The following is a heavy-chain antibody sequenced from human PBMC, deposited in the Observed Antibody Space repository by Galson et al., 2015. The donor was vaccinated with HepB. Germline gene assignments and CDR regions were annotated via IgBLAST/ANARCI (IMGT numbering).Heavy chain of an antibody. V-gene: IGHV3-7*03. CDR3: ARADALRTVDS. J-gene: IGHJ4*02. CDR2: INKDGNDK. Sequence: SLRLSCAAPGFTFTDYWMSWVRQASGKGLEWVANINKDGNDKYYVDSVEGRFTVSRDNAKNSLYLQMNSLRVEDTALYYCARADALRTVDSWGQGALVTVSS. CDR1: GFTFTDYW.